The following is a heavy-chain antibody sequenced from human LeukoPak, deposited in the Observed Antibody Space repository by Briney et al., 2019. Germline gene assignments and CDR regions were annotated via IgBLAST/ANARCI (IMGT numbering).Heavy chain of an antibody. V-gene: IGHV3-64D*09. Sequence: PGGSLRLSCSASGFTFSIYAMHWVRQAPGKGLEYVSAISSNGGSTYYADSVKGRFTISRDNSKNTLYLQMSSLRAEDTAVYYCVKSGIKGYYYDSSGYYWGQGTLVTVSS. D-gene: IGHD3-22*01. CDR3: VKSGIKGYYYDSSGYY. CDR2: ISSNGGST. J-gene: IGHJ4*02. CDR1: GFTFSIYA.